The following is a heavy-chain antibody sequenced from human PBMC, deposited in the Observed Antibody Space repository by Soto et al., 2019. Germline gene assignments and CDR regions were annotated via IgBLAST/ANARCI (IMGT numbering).Heavy chain of an antibody. Sequence: SETLSLTCTVSGGSISSSSYYWGWIRQPPGKGLEWIGSIYYSGSNYYNPSLKSRVTISVDTSKNQFSLKLGSVTAADTAVYSFARQGGTCYDFWSGYPDRYYGYGMDVWGQGTTVTVS. D-gene: IGHD3-3*01. CDR1: GGSISSSSYY. V-gene: IGHV4-39*01. J-gene: IGHJ6*02. CDR2: IYYSGSN. CDR3: ARQGGTCYDFWSGYPDRYYGYGMDV.